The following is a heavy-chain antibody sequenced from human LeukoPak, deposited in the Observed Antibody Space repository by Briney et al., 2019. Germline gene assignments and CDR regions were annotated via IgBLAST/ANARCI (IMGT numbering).Heavy chain of an antibody. D-gene: IGHD3-22*01. CDR3: ARGESSGGYGMDV. CDR1: GFTFSSYS. J-gene: IGHJ6*02. Sequence: PGGSLRLSCAASGFTFSSYSMTRVRQAPGKGLEWVSSISSSSNYIYYADSVKGRFTISRDNAKNLLYLQMNSLRAEDTAVYYCARGESSGGYGMDVWGQGTTVTVSS. CDR2: ISSSSNYI. V-gene: IGHV3-21*01.